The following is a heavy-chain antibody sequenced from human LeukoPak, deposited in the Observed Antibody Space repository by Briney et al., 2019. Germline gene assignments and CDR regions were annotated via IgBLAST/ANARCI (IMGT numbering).Heavy chain of an antibody. V-gene: IGHV3-15*01. Sequence: PGGSLRLSCAASGFTFTTYAMSWVRQAPGKGLEYIGRIRSKTDGGATDYTVKGRFTISRDDSKSTLYLQMNGLTTEDTAVYYCTTANGGVWGQGTTVTVSS. CDR3: TTANGGV. CDR2: IRSKTDGGAT. CDR1: GFTFTTYA. J-gene: IGHJ6*02. D-gene: IGHD3-16*01.